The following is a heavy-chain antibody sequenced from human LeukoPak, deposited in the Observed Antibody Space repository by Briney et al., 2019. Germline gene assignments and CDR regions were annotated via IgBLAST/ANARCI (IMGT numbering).Heavy chain of an antibody. CDR2: IYYSGSA. CDR3: ARLGRMELWQTPGLAY. V-gene: IGHV4-59*12. D-gene: IGHD5-18*01. CDR1: GGSISSYY. Sequence: SETLSLTCTVSGGSISSYYWSWIRQPPGKGLGWVGDIYYSGSANYNPSLKSRVTISVDTSKNQFSLKLSSVTAADTAVYSCARLGRMELWQTPGLAYWGQGTLVTVSS. J-gene: IGHJ4*02.